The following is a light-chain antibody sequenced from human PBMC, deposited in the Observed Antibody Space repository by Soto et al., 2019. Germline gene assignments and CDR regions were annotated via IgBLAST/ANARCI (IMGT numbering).Light chain of an antibody. J-gene: IGLJ1*01. CDR3: SSYTSSSTNV. CDR2: EVT. V-gene: IGLV2-14*01. CDR1: ASDIGTYNY. Sequence: QSALTQPASVSGSPGQSITISCTGTASDIGTYNYVSWYQQHPSKAPKLIIYEVTNRPSGVSDRFSGSKSDNTASLTISGLQAEDEADYYCSSYTSSSTNVFGTGTKVTVL.